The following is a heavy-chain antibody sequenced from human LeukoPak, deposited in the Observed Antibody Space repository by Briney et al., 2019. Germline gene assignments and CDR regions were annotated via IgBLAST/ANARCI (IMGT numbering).Heavy chain of an antibody. J-gene: IGHJ3*01. CDR3: AREHYDFWSGLDAFDV. CDR1: GYSISSGYY. V-gene: IGHV4-38-2*02. CDR2: IYHSGST. Sequence: SETLSLTCAVSGYSISSGYYWGWIRQPPGKGLEWIGSIYHSGSTYYNPSLKSRVTISVDASNNQFSLKLSSVTAADTAVYYCAREHYDFWSGLDAFDVWGQGTMVTVSS. D-gene: IGHD3-3*01.